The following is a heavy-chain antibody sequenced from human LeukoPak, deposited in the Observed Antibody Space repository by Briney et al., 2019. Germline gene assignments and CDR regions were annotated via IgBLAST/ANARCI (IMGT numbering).Heavy chain of an antibody. Sequence: GGSLRLSCAASGFTFSSYTMNWVRQAPGKGLEWASSISSSSNSIYYADSVKGRFTISRDDAKNSLYLQMNSLRAEDTAVYYCARSSSGWLFDFWGQGTLVTVSS. D-gene: IGHD6-19*01. V-gene: IGHV3-21*01. CDR3: ARSSSGWLFDF. CDR2: ISSSSNSI. CDR1: GFTFSSYT. J-gene: IGHJ4*02.